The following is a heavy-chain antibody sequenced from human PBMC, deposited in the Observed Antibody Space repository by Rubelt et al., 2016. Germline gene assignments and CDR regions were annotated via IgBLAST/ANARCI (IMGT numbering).Heavy chain of an antibody. CDR3: ARMSQLGDAFDI. CDR2: IYYSGST. D-gene: IGHD3-16*01. CDR1: GGSISSSSYY. Sequence: QVQLQESGPGLVKPSETLSLTCTVSGGSISSSSYYWSWIRQHPGKGLEWIGYIYYSGSTYYNPPLKSRVTISVDTSKNQFSLQLNSVTPEDTAVYYCARMSQLGDAFDIWGQGTMVTVSS. J-gene: IGHJ3*02. V-gene: IGHV4-31*03.